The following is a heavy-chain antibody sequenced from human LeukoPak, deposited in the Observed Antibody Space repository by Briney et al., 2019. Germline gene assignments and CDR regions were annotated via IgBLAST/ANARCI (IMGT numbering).Heavy chain of an antibody. CDR3: SVSLNQ. Sequence: RPGGSLRLSCAASGFTFDDYGMNWVRQVPGKGLEWVSGVNWNGGSTGYADSVKGRFTISRDNAKNSIFLQINNLRAEDTAMYYCSVSLNQWGQGTLVTVSS. CDR1: GFTFDDYG. V-gene: IGHV3-20*04. D-gene: IGHD1-14*01. CDR2: VNWNGGST. J-gene: IGHJ4*02.